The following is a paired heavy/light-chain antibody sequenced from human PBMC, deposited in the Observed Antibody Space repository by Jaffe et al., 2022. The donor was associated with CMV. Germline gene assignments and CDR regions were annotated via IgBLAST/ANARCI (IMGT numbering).Light chain of an antibody. V-gene: IGLV2-14*03. J-gene: IGLJ3*02. CDR3: SSYTSSSTLEV. CDR1: SSDVGGYNY. Sequence: QSALTQPASVSGSPGQSITISCTGTSSDVGGYNYVSWYQQHPGKAPKLMIYDVSNRPSGVSNRFSGSKSGNTASLTISGLQAEDEADYYCSSYTSSSTLEVFGGGTKLTVL. CDR2: DVS.
Heavy chain of an antibody. CDR2: ISSNGGST. V-gene: IGHV3-64D*06. D-gene: IGHD1-26*01. Sequence: EVQLVESGGGLVQPGGSLRLSCSASGFTFSSYAMHWVRQAPGKGLEYVSAISSNGGSTYYADSVKGRFTISRDNSKNTLYLQMSSLRAEDTAVYYCVKDLSGSYTLDYWGQGTLVTVSS. J-gene: IGHJ4*02. CDR1: GFTFSSYA. CDR3: VKDLSGSYTLDY.